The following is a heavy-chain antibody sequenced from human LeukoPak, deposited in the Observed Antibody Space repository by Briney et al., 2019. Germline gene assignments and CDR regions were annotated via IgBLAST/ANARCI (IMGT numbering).Heavy chain of an antibody. CDR2: IYYSGST. V-gene: IGHV4-59*01. CDR1: GGSISSYY. Sequence: PSETLSLTCTVSGGSISSYYWSWIRQPPGKGLEWIGYIYYSGSTNYSPSLKSRVTISVDTSKNQFSLKLSSVTAADTAVYYCARAGYYDSSGFDYWGQGTLVTVSS. D-gene: IGHD3-22*01. CDR3: ARAGYYDSSGFDY. J-gene: IGHJ4*02.